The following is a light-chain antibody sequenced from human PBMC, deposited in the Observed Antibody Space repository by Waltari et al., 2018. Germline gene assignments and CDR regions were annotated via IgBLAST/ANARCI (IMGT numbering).Light chain of an antibody. CDR3: QQRSTWPLT. V-gene: IGKV3-11*01. CDR1: QSIGSH. Sequence: EIVLTQSPATLSLSPGERATLSCRASQSIGSHLAWFQQKPGQAPRLLIYDTSNTATGIPARFSGSGSGTDFTLTISSLEPEDFAVYYCQQRSTWPLTFGGGTKVEIK. CDR2: DTS. J-gene: IGKJ4*01.